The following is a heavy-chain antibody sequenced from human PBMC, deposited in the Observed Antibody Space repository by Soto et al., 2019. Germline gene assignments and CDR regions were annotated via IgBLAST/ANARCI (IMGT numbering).Heavy chain of an antibody. D-gene: IGHD1-26*01. V-gene: IGHV3-7*03. J-gene: IGHJ4*02. Sequence: EVQLVESGGGLVQPGGSLRLSCAVSGLTFSDYWMSWVRQAPGKGLEWVANIRQDESEKNYADSVKGRFTISRDNAKSSVYLQMNSLRAEDTAVYYCTNDKFSGSYYVRGLTYYFEYRGQGTLVTVSS. CDR1: GLTFSDYW. CDR3: TNDKFSGSYYVRGLTYYFEY. CDR2: IRQDESEK.